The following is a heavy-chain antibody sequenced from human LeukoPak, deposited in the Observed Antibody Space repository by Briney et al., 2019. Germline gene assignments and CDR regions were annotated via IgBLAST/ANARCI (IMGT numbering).Heavy chain of an antibody. CDR3: ARDVRRYYDSSGYSYYDYYYGMDV. J-gene: IGHJ6*02. CDR2: ISSSSSYI. V-gene: IGHV3-21*01. CDR1: GFTFNSCS. D-gene: IGHD3-22*01. Sequence: GGSLRLSCGACGFTFNSCSMNRVRQAPGKGLEWVSSISSSSSYIYYADSVKGRFTISRDNAKNSLYLQMNSLRAEDTAVYYCARDVRRYYDSSGYSYYDYYYGMDVWGQGTTVTVSS.